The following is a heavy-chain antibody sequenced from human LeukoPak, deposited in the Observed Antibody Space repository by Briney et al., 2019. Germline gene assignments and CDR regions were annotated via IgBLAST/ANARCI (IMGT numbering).Heavy chain of an antibody. CDR2: INHSGST. D-gene: IGHD1-26*01. J-gene: IGHJ4*02. Sequence: PSETLSLTCALYGGSFSGYYWSWIRQPPGKGLEWIGEINHSGSTNYNPSLKSRVTISVDTSKNQFSLKLSSVTAADTAVYYCARVSIVGAITGWGQGTLVTVSS. CDR1: GGSFSGYY. CDR3: ARVSIVGAITG. V-gene: IGHV4-34*01.